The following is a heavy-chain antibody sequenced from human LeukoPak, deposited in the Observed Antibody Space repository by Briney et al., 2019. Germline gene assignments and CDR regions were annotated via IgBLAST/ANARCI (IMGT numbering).Heavy chain of an antibody. Sequence: GESLKIPCKGSGFTFTNYWIGWVRQMPGKGLEWMGNIYPADSDTRYSPSFQGQVTFSVDKSISTAYLHWSSLRASDTARYFCARTLGSGNTFEYWGQGTLVTVSS. CDR1: GFTFTNYW. D-gene: IGHD3-10*01. V-gene: IGHV5-51*01. J-gene: IGHJ4*02. CDR2: IYPADSDT. CDR3: ARTLGSGNTFEY.